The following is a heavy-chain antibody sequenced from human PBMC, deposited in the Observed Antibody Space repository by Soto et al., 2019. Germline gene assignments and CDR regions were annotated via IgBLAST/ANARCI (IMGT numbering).Heavy chain of an antibody. V-gene: IGHV3-9*01. CDR1: GFTFDDYS. CDR3: AKAPHGYCSSTSCSRRKGKGAFDP. CDR2: ISWNSGSI. Sequence: GGSLRLSCAASGFTFDDYSMHWVRQAPGKGLEWVSGISWNSGSIGYADSVKGRFTISRDNAKNSLYLQMNSLRAEDTALYYCAKAPHGYCSSTSCSRRKGKGAFDPWGQATLVT. J-gene: IGHJ3*01. D-gene: IGHD2-2*01.